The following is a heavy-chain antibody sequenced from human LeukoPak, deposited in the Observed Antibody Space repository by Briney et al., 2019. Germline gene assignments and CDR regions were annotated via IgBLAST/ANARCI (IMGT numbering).Heavy chain of an antibody. J-gene: IGHJ4*02. D-gene: IGHD3-10*01. V-gene: IGHV4-59*01. CDR2: IYYSGST. CDR1: GGSISSYY. Sequence: SSETLSLTCTVSGGSISSYYWSWIRQPPGKGLEWIGYIYYSGSTNYNPSLKSRVTISVDTSKNQFPLKLSSVTAADTAVYYCARVYYGSGYFDYWGQGTLVTVSS. CDR3: ARVYYGSGYFDY.